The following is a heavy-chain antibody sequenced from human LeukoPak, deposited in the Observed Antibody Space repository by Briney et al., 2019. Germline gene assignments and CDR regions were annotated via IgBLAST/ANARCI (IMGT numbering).Heavy chain of an antibody. D-gene: IGHD6-13*01. CDR2: IYHSGST. CDR1: GGSISSSNW. CDR3: ARPRASSWYVSEFDY. J-gene: IGHJ4*02. V-gene: IGHV4-4*02. Sequence: SGTLSLTCAVSGGSISSSNWWSWVRQPPGKGLEWIGEIYHSGSTNYNPSLKSRVTISVDTSKNQFSLKLSSVTAADTAVYYCARPRASSWYVSEFDYWGQGTLVTVSS.